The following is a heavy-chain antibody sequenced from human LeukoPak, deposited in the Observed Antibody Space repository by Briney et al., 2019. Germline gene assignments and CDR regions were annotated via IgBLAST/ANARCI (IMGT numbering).Heavy chain of an antibody. Sequence: GGSLRLSCAASGFTFSSYAMSWVRQAPGKGLEWVSAISGSGGSTYYADSVKGRFTISRDNTKNTLYLQMNSLRAEDTAVYYCATQNFDWLLDRFDYWGQGTLVTVSS. V-gene: IGHV3-23*01. D-gene: IGHD3-9*01. J-gene: IGHJ4*02. CDR3: ATQNFDWLLDRFDY. CDR2: ISGSGGST. CDR1: GFTFSSYA.